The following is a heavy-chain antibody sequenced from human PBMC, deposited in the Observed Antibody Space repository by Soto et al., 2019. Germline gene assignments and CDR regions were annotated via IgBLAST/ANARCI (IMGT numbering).Heavy chain of an antibody. CDR3: ARELASYNDY. J-gene: IGHJ4*02. Sequence: GGSLRLSCAASGFTLSGYWMHWVRQAPGKGLVWVSRIDGDGSRTNYADSVKGRFTISRDNAKNTLYLQMNSLRAEDTAVYYCARELASYNDYWGQGTLVTVSS. CDR1: GFTLSGYW. D-gene: IGHD1-1*01. CDR2: IDGDGSRT. V-gene: IGHV3-74*01.